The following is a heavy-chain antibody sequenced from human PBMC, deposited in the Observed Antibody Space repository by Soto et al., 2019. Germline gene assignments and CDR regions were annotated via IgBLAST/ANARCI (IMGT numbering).Heavy chain of an antibody. CDR3: ARWTAYCGGDCYAFEI. CDR2: IIPILGIA. V-gene: IGHV1-69*10. Sequence: ASVKVSCKASGGTFSSYAISWVRQAPGQGLEWMGGIIPILGIANYAQKFQGRVTITADKSTSTAYMELSSLRSEDTAVYYCARWTAYCGGDCYAFEIWGQGTMVTVSS. D-gene: IGHD2-21*02. J-gene: IGHJ3*02. CDR1: GGTFSSYA.